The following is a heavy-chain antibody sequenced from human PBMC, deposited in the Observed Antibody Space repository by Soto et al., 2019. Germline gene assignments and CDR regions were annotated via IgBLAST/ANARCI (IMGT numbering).Heavy chain of an antibody. CDR1: GGSISSYY. J-gene: IGHJ3*02. Sequence: PSETLSLTCTVSGGSISSYYWSWIRQPPGKGLEWIGYIYYSGSTNYNPSLKSRVTISVDTSKNQFSLKLSSVTAADTAVYYCAGEYGGGFVDAFDIGGQGTMVTVS. D-gene: IGHD1-26*01. CDR3: AGEYGGGFVDAFDI. CDR2: IYYSGST. V-gene: IGHV4-59*01.